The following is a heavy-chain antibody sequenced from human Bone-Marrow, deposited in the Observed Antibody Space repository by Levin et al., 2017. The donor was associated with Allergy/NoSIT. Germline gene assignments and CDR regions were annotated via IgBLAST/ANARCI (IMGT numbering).Heavy chain of an antibody. CDR2: IIPIFGTA. CDR3: ARVRFLEWLNFDY. CDR1: GGTFSSYA. D-gene: IGHD3-3*01. Sequence: GASVKVSCKASGGTFSSYAISWVRQAPGQGLEWMGGIIPIFGTANYAQKFQGRVTITADESTSTAYMELSSLRSEDTAVYYCARVRFLEWLNFDYWGQGTLVTVSS. J-gene: IGHJ4*02. V-gene: IGHV1-69*13.